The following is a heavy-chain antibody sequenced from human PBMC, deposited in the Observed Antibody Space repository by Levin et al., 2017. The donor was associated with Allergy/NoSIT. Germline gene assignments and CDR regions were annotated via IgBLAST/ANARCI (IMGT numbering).Heavy chain of an antibody. CDR1: GSSLSSSGVG. Sequence: SGPTLVKPTQTLTLTCTFSGSSLSSSGVGVGWIRQPPGKALEWLALIYWNDDKRYSPSLKSRLTITKDTSKNQVVLTMTNMDPVDTATYYCAHGHSGNSAYVFFDYWGQGTLVTVSS. CDR2: IYWNDDK. D-gene: IGHD3-10*01. CDR3: AHGHSGNSAYVFFDY. V-gene: IGHV2-5*01. J-gene: IGHJ4*02.